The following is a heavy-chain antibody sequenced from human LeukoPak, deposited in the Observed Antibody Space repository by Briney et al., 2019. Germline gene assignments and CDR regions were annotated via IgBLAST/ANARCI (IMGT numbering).Heavy chain of an antibody. CDR1: GFTFNKYW. V-gene: IGHV3-7*01. D-gene: IGHD2-15*01. J-gene: IGHJ4*02. CDR2: INKDGSET. Sequence: GGSLRLSCAASGFTFNKYWMSWVRQAPGKGLEWVANINKDGSETYYADSVKGRFTMSRDNAKNSLDLQMSSLRAEDTAVYYCARPELPGWSVLFDFWGQGTLVTVSS. CDR3: ARPELPGWSVLFDF.